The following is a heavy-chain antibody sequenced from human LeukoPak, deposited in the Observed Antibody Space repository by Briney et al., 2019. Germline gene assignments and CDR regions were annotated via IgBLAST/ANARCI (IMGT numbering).Heavy chain of an antibody. D-gene: IGHD3-3*01. CDR1: GFTFSSYA. V-gene: IGHV3-30-3*01. CDR3: ARARNLLRFLEWLTHYYYGMDV. CDR2: ISYDGSNE. Sequence: GGSLRLSCAASGFTFSSYAMHWVRQAPGKGLEWVAVISYDGSNEYYADSVKGRFTISRDNSKNTLYLQMNSLRAEDTAVYYCARARNLLRFLEWLTHYYYGMDVWGQGTTVTVSS. J-gene: IGHJ6*02.